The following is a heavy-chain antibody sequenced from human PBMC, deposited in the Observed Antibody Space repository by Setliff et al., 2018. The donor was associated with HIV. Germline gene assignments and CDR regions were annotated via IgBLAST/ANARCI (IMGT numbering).Heavy chain of an antibody. J-gene: IGHJ6*03. D-gene: IGHD2-15*01. CDR1: GYTFTSYG. CDR3: ARGLARVDYLDV. CDR2: ISAYNANT. Sequence: ASVKVSCKASGYTFTSYGITWVRQAPGQGLEWMGWISAYNANTNYTQKLQDRVTLTRDTSTSTAYMELRSLTSDDTAVYYRARGLARVDYLDVWGKGTKVTVS. V-gene: IGHV1-18*01.